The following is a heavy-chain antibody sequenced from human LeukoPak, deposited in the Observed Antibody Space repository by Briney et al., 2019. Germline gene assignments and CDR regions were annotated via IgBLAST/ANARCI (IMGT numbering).Heavy chain of an antibody. CDR3: ASTSAIEGYWFDP. J-gene: IGHJ5*02. D-gene: IGHD2-2*02. V-gene: IGHV3-66*02. CDR2: IYNGGST. Sequence: GGSLRLSCAASGFTVSSNYMSWVRQAPGKGLEWVSVIYNGGSTYYADSVKGRFTISRDNSKNTLYLQMNSLRAEDTAVYYCASTSAIEGYWFDPWGQGTLVTVSS. CDR1: GFTVSSNY.